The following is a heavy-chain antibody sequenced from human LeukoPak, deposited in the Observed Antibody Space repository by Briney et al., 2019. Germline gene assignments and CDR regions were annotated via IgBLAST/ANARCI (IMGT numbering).Heavy chain of an antibody. CDR3: ARDPPPVLYYYDSSGYYYYYYGMDV. V-gene: IGHV1-2*02. D-gene: IGHD3-22*01. CDR1: GYTFTGYY. CDR2: INPNSGGT. Sequence: ASVKVSCKASGYTFTGYYMHWVRQAPGQGLEWMGWINPNSGGTNYAQKFQGRGTMTRDTSISTAYMELSRLRSDDTAVYYCARDPPPVLYYYDSSGYYYYYYGMDVWGQGTTVTVSS. J-gene: IGHJ6*02.